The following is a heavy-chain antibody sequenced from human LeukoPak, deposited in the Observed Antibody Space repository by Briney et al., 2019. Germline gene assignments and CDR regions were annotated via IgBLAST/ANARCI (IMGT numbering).Heavy chain of an antibody. CDR3: ARALWSIPDS. V-gene: IGHV4-34*01. CDR2: INQCGST. CDR1: GGSFSGYY. J-gene: IGHJ5*01. Sequence: PSETLSLTCAVYGGSFSGYYGSWIRQPPGEGREWIGEINQCGSTNYNLSLKSRVTISVDTSKNQFSLTLSSVTAADTAVYYCARALWSIPDSWGPGTPVTAS. D-gene: IGHD2-8*02.